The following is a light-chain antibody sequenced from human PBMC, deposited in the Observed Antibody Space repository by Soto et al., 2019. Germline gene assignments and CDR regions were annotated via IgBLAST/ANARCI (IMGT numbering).Light chain of an antibody. V-gene: IGKV2-24*01. CDR1: ERLVHSDGNTY. J-gene: IGKJ1*01. CDR3: MQATQFSWT. CDR2: KIS. Sequence: IVMTQTPLSSHFKLGQPASISCKSSERLVHSDGNTYLSWLHQRPGQPPRLLIYKISKRLPGVPERISGSGAGTEFTLKISRVEAEDVGIYYCMQATQFSWTFGQGTEVDIK.